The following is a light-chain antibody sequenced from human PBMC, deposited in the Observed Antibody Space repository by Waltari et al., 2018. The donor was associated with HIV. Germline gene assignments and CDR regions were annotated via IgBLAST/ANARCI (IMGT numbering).Light chain of an antibody. J-gene: IGLJ2*01. CDR3: QAWDTDSHVV. Sequence: SFELTQPPSVSVSPGPTSNIPCSGNKLGTRFVSWFQQRPGQSPVLVIYQDVNRPAGIPKRFSGSNSGNTATLTITGAQAMDDADYYCQAWDTDSHVVFGGGTTLTVL. V-gene: IGLV3-1*01. CDR2: QDV. CDR1: KLGTRF.